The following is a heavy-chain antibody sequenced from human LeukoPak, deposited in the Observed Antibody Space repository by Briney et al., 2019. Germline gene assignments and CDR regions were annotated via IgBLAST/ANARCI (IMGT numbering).Heavy chain of an antibody. Sequence: SETLSLTCTVSGGSISSYYWSWIRQPAGKGLEWIGYFYNSGNINYNPSLRSRVTISVDTSKNQFSLNLTSVTAADTAVYYCATLNFFYYGMDVWGQGTTVTVSS. CDR1: GGSISSYY. CDR3: ATLNFFYYGMDV. J-gene: IGHJ6*02. V-gene: IGHV4-4*08. CDR2: FYNSGNI.